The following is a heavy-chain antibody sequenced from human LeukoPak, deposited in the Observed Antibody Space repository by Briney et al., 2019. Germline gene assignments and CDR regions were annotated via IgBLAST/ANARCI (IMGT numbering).Heavy chain of an antibody. Sequence: GGSLRLSCAASGFTFSSYWMSWVRQAPGKGLEWVANIKQDGSEKYYVDSVKGRFTISRDNAKNSLYLQMNSLRAEDTAVYYCASFGRSYCGGDCYDAFDIWGQGTMVTVSS. CDR2: IKQDGSEK. J-gene: IGHJ3*02. CDR3: ASFGRSYCGGDCYDAFDI. D-gene: IGHD2-21*02. V-gene: IGHV3-7*01. CDR1: GFTFSSYW.